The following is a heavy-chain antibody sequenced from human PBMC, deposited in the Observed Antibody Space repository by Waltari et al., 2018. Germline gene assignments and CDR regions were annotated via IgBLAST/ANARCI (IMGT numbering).Heavy chain of an antibody. CDR3: AKVQDTDLYYFEN. V-gene: IGHV3-30*18. CDR1: GFTFSSYG. Sequence: QVQLVESGGGVVQPGRSLRLSCTASGFTFSSYGMHWVRQAPGKGLGWVAVIYYDESNKFYGDSVKGRFTISRDNSKNTLYLQMHSLRAEDTAVYDCAKVQDTDLYYFENWGQGTLVTVSS. J-gene: IGHJ4*02. CDR2: IYYDESNK. D-gene: IGHD3-3*01.